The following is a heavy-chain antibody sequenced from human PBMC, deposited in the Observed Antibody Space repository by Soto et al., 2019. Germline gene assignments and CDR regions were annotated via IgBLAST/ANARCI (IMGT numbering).Heavy chain of an antibody. CDR3: ARDYYDFCSGNRFDP. D-gene: IGHD3-3*01. CDR2: ISAYNGNT. J-gene: IGHJ5*02. V-gene: IGHV1-18*01. CDR1: GYTFTSYG. Sequence: ASVKVSCKASGYTFTSYGISWVRQAPGQGLEWMGWISAYNGNTNYAQKLQGRVTMTTDTSTSTAYMELRSLRSDDTAVYYCARDYYDFCSGNRFDPWGQGTLVTVSS.